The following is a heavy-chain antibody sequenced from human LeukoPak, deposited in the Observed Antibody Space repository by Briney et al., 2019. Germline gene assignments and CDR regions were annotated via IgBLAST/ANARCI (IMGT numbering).Heavy chain of an antibody. Sequence: SETLSLTCTVSGFSISSYSWSWIRQPPGQGLEWIGYISDSGNANYNPSLKSRVTISVDTSKSQVSLRVISVTSAHTAMYYCARRKGDIWGHGTMVTVSS. D-gene: IGHD1-14*01. J-gene: IGHJ3*02. CDR1: GFSISSYS. CDR2: ISDSGNA. V-gene: IGHV4-59*01. CDR3: ARRKGDI.